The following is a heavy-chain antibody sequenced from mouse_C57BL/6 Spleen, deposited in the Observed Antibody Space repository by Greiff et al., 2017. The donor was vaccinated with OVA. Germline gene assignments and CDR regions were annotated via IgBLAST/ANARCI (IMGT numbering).Heavy chain of an antibody. CDR1: GYTFTSYD. Sequence: VQGVESGPELVKPGASVKLSCKASGYTFTSYDINWVKQRPGQGLEWIGWIYPRDGSTKYNEKFKGKATLTVDTSSSTAYMELHSLTSEDSAVYFCARSDYGSSYYFDYWGQGTTLTVSS. CDR2: IYPRDGST. V-gene: IGHV1-85*01. J-gene: IGHJ2*01. D-gene: IGHD1-1*01. CDR3: ARSDYGSSYYFDY.